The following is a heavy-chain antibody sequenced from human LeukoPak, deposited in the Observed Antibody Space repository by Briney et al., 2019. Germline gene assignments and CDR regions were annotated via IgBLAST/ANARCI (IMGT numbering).Heavy chain of an antibody. Sequence: GGSLRLSCAASGFTFSSYAMSWVRQAPGKGLEWVSAISGSGGSTYYADSVKGRFTISRDNSKNTLYLQMNSLRAEDTAVYYCAKDGQTLITIFGVASAPYNWFDPWGQGTLVTVSS. J-gene: IGHJ5*02. CDR3: AKDGQTLITIFGVASAPYNWFDP. CDR1: GFTFSSYA. V-gene: IGHV3-23*01. D-gene: IGHD3-3*01. CDR2: ISGSGGST.